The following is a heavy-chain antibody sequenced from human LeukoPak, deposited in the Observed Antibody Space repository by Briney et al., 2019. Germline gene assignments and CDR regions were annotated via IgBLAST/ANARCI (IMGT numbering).Heavy chain of an antibody. V-gene: IGHV3-23*01. CDR2: ISGSGGST. Sequence: GGSLRLSCAASGFTFSSYAMSWVRQAPGKGLEWGSAISGSGGSTYYADSVKGRFTISRDNSKNTLYLQMNSLRAEDTAVYYCAKDRSSGWFFPDHWGQGTLVTVSS. J-gene: IGHJ4*02. CDR1: GFTFSSYA. D-gene: IGHD6-19*01. CDR3: AKDRSSGWFFPDH.